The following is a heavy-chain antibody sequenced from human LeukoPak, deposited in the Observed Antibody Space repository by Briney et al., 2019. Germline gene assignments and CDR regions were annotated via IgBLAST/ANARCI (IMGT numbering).Heavy chain of an antibody. Sequence: SETLSLTCTVSGGSISSYYWSWIRQPPGKGLEWIGYIYYSGSTNYNPSLKSRVTISVDTSKNQFSLKLSSVTAADTAVYYCARLLRVGYCSTTTCNWFDPWGQGTLVTVSS. V-gene: IGHV4-59*01. CDR1: GGSISSYY. J-gene: IGHJ5*02. D-gene: IGHD2-2*03. CDR3: ARLLRVGYCSTTTCNWFDP. CDR2: IYYSGST.